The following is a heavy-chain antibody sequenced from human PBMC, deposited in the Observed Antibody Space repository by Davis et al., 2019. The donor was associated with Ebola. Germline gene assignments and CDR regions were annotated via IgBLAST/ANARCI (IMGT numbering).Heavy chain of an antibody. CDR2: IWYDGSSK. CDR1: GFTFSTYG. CDR3: AKNLNFYVSSGYHYVEAFDI. D-gene: IGHD3-22*01. Sequence: PGGSLRLSCAASGFTFSTYGMHWVRQAPGKGLEWVAVIWYDGSSKYYGDSVKGRFTISRDNAKNSLYLQMNSLRDEDTAVYYCAKNLNFYVSSGYHYVEAFDIWGQGTVVTVSS. J-gene: IGHJ3*02. V-gene: IGHV3-33*06.